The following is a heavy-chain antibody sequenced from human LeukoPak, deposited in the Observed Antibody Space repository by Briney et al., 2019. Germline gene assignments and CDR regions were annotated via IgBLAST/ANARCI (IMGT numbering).Heavy chain of an antibody. CDR2: VYRCHSYH. Sequence: GEPLEIFRQSFGLQFNTHWIGWGRPIPGTGVEWMGLVYRCHSYHTYSPYFQGQVTIAVDKSITTAYLQWSSLKASDTAMYYCARRNPMTQDAFDIWGQGTMVTVSS. D-gene: IGHD2-21*02. CDR3: ARRNPMTQDAFDI. CDR1: GLQFNTHW. J-gene: IGHJ3*02. V-gene: IGHV5-51*01.